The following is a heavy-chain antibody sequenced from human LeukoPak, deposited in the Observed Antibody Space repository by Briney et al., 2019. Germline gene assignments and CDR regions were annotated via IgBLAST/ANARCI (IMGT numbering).Heavy chain of an antibody. V-gene: IGHV1-2*02. CDR1: GYTFTGYY. J-gene: IGHJ4*02. CDR2: INPNSGGT. Sequence: GASVKVSCKASGYTFTGYYMHWVRQAPGQGLEWMGWINPNSGGTNYAQKFQGRATMTRDTSISTAYMELSRLRSDDTAVYYCARDLGDSSGWYSSFDYWGQGTLVTVSS. D-gene: IGHD6-19*01. CDR3: ARDLGDSSGWYSSFDY.